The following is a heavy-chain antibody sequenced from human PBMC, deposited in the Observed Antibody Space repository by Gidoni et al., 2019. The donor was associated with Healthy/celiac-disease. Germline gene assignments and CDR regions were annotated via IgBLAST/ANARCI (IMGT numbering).Heavy chain of an antibody. J-gene: IGHJ6*02. Sequence: QVQLQQWGAGLLTPSETLSLTCAVYGGSFSGYYWSWIRQPPGKGLEWIGEINHIGSTNYNPSLKSRVTISVDTSKNQFSLKLSSVTAADTAVYYCARANIVVVPALIYYYYGMDVWGQGTTVTVSS. CDR3: ARANIVVVPALIYYYYGMDV. CDR2: INHIGST. CDR1: GGSFSGYY. V-gene: IGHV4-34*01. D-gene: IGHD2-2*01.